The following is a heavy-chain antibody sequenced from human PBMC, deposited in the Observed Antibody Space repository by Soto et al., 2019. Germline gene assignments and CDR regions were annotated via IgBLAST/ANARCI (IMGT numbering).Heavy chain of an antibody. V-gene: IGHV1-2*02. Sequence: QVQLEQSGAEVKKPGASVKVSCKASGYTFTAYFLHWVRQVPGQGFEWMAWINPRSDVTNYAQKFQGRVTVTRDTAICTVYMELNNMTFKDTAVYYCVRGSAGGGADWGEGTRVVVAS. J-gene: IGHJ4*02. D-gene: IGHD6-25*01. CDR3: VRGSAGGGAD. CDR1: GYTFTAYF. CDR2: INPRSDVT.